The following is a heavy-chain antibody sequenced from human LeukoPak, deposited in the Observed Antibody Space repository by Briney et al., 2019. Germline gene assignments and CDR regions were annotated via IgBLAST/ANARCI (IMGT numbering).Heavy chain of an antibody. CDR3: AKGYDFWSGYNDY. J-gene: IGHJ4*02. CDR1: RFTFSNYW. D-gene: IGHD3-3*01. Sequence: GGSLRLSCAASRFTFSNYWMSWVRQAPGKGLEWVANIKQDGSETYYVDSVKGRFTISRDNAKNSLYLQMNSLRAEDTAVYYCAKGYDFWSGYNDYWGQGTLVTVSS. V-gene: IGHV3-7*03. CDR2: IKQDGSET.